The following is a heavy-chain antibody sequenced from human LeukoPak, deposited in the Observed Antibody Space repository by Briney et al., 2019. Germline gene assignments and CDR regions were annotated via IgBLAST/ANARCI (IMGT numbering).Heavy chain of an antibody. CDR1: GDSVSSNSAA. CDR2: TYYRSKWYN. Sequence: SQTLSLTCAISGDSVSSNSAAWNWIRQSPSRGLEWLGRTYYRSKWYNDYAVSVKSRITINPDTSKNQFSLQLNSVTPEDTAVYYCARAGEDRYSSSWYYFDYWGQGTLVTVSS. CDR3: ARAGEDRYSSSWYYFDY. J-gene: IGHJ4*02. V-gene: IGHV6-1*01. D-gene: IGHD6-13*01.